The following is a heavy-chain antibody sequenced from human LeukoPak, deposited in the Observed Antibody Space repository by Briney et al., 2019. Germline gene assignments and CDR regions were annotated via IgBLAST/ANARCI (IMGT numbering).Heavy chain of an antibody. J-gene: IGHJ4*02. V-gene: IGHV4-59*01. CDR2: IYYRGNT. Sequence: SETLSLTCTVSGDSIRNYYWSWIRQPPGKGLEWIGYIYYRGNTNYNPSLKSRVIISIDTSKNQFSLKMSSVTAADTAVYFCARDSPPQYASSSAGFDYWGQGTVVTVSS. CDR1: GDSIRNYY. CDR3: ARDSPPQYASSSAGFDY. D-gene: IGHD6-6*01.